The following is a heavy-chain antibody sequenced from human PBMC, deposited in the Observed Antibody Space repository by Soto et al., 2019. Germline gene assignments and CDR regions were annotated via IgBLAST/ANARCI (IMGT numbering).Heavy chain of an antibody. Sequence: GGSLRLSCAASGFTFSSYAMSWVRQAPGKGLEWVSAISCSGGSTYYADSVKGRFTISRDNSKNTLYLQMNSLRAEDTAVYYCAKLAAMIVVVEVDYWGQGTLVTVSS. CDR3: AKLAAMIVVVEVDY. J-gene: IGHJ4*02. V-gene: IGHV3-23*01. CDR1: GFTFSSYA. CDR2: ISCSGGST. D-gene: IGHD3-22*01.